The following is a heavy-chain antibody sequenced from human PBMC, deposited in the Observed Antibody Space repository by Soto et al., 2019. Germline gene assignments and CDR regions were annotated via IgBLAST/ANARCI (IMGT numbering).Heavy chain of an antibody. D-gene: IGHD1-1*01. J-gene: IGHJ6*03. CDR2: MNSDGSTI. V-gene: IGHV3-74*01. Sequence: EVQLVESGGGLVQPGGSLRLSCAASGFPFSGYWMHWVRQAPGKGLVWVSRMNSDGSTINYADSVKGRFTISRDNAENTLYLQMNSLRAEDTAVYYCARDVEIDGNYYIDARGKGTTVTVSS. CDR1: GFPFSGYW. CDR3: ARDVEIDGNYYIDA.